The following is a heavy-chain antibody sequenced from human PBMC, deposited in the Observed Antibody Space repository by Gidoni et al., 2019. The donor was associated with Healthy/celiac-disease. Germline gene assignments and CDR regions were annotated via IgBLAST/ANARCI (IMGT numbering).Heavy chain of an antibody. Sequence: SVKGRFTISRDNAKNTLYLQMNSLRAEDTAVYYCARDRSDLVVVEPEYFQHWGQGTLVTVSS. D-gene: IGHD2-15*01. V-gene: IGHV3-74*01. J-gene: IGHJ1*01. CDR3: ARDRSDLVVVEPEYFQH.